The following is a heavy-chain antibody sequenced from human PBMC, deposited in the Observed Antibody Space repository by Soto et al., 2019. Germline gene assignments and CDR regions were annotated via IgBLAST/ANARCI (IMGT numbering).Heavy chain of an antibody. J-gene: IGHJ3*02. CDR2: MNPKSGGA. D-gene: IGHD5-18*01. CDR1: GYSFTDYY. Sequence: AAVQVSCKTSGYSFTDYYTQWVRQAPGQGLEWMGWMNPKSGGAYFAQKFQGRVTLTRDTSIGTAYIEVNSLTSDDTAVYFCTRENIENSDGLYDAFDIWGQGTTVTVSS. V-gene: IGHV1-2*02. CDR3: TRENIENSDGLYDAFDI.